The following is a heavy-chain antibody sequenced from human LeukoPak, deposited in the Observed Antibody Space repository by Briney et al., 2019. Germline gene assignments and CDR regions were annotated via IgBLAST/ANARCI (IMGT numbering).Heavy chain of an antibody. D-gene: IGHD2-15*01. CDR2: LYPGDSNP. CDR3: ARHSDCSDGSCYDSDAFDL. Sequence: GESLKISCKASGYSFSSQYIAWVRQMPGKGLEWMVFLYPGDSNPRYSPSFQGQVTISADKSISTAYLQWSSLKASDTAMYYCARHSDCSDGSCYDSDAFDLWGQGTMVTVSS. J-gene: IGHJ3*01. CDR1: GYSFSSQY. V-gene: IGHV5-51*01.